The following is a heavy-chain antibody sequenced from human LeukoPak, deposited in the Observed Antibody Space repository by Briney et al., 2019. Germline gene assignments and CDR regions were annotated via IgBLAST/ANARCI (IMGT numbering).Heavy chain of an antibody. CDR3: ARKPRVGATLDY. D-gene: IGHD1-26*01. V-gene: IGHV1-69*13. J-gene: IGHJ4*02. CDR2: IIPIFGTA. CDR1: GGTFRSYA. Sequence: SVKVSCKASGGTFRSYAISWVRQAPGQGLEWVGGIIPIFGTANYAQKFQGGVTITADESTSTAYMELSSPRSEDTAVYYCARKPRVGATLDYWGQGALVTVSS.